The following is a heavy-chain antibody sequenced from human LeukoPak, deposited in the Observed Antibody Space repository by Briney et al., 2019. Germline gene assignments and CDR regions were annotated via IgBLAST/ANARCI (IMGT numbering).Heavy chain of an antibody. V-gene: IGHV3-23*03. CDR2: IEGDGSGT. CDR3: ARVRCGGDCYWYYFDY. CDR1: RFIFSNYA. J-gene: IGHJ4*02. Sequence: PGGSLRLSCGASRFIFSNYAMTWVRQAPGKGLEWVSSIEGDGSGTYYADSVRGRFIVSRDNSKNTLFLQMNRLRAEDAAVYYCARVRCGGDCYWYYFDYWGQGTLVTVSS. D-gene: IGHD2-21*02.